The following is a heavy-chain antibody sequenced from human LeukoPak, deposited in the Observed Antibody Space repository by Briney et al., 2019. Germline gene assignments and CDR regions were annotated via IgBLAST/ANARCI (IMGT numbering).Heavy chain of an antibody. D-gene: IGHD6-25*01. CDR3: ARGSRSGWPIH. CDR1: GDTIRSYY. CDR2: MYTGGST. V-gene: IGHV4-4*07. Sequence: SETLSLTYTVSGDTIRSYYWSWIRQPAGKGLEWIGRMYTGGSTNYNPSLKSRVTMSGDTSKNQVSLRLTSVTAADTAVYYCARGSRSGWPIHWGQGTLVTVSS. J-gene: IGHJ4*02.